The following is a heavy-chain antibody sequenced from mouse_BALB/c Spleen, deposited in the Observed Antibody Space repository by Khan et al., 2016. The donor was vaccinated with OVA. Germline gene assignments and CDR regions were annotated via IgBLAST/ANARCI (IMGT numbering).Heavy chain of an antibody. CDR2: INPNNGDT. CDR1: GYTFTDYY. J-gene: IGHJ1*01. CDR3: TRGLFDV. Sequence: IQLVQSGPELVKPGASVKMSCKASGYTFTDYYMKWLKQSHGKSLEWIGDINPNNGDTFYNQKFKDKATLTVDKSSSTAYMQLNSLTSEDSAVFYWTRGLFDVWGAVTTVTVSS. V-gene: IGHV1-26*01.